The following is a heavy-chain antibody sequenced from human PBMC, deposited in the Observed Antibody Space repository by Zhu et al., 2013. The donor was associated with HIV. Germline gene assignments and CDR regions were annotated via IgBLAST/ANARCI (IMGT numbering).Heavy chain of an antibody. V-gene: IGHV1-69*01. CDR3: ATSAVPLRNFDYSAKTWFDP. D-gene: IGHD3-9*01. CDR2: IIPVFGTT. Sequence: QVQLLQSGVEVKKPGSSVKVSPGSSVKVSCKASGGSFSNYGISWIRQTPGQGLEWMGWIIPVFGTTNFAQKFRGRVTFTADSSTNTAYMQLNSLASGDTAIYYCATSAVPLRNFDYSAKTWFDPWGQGTLVVVSS. CDR1: GGSFSNYG. J-gene: IGHJ5*02.